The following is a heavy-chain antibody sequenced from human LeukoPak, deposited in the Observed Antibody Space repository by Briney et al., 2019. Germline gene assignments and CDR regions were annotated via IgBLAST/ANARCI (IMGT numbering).Heavy chain of an antibody. J-gene: IGHJ5*02. D-gene: IGHD6-13*01. CDR2: MNPNSGNT. CDR3: ARGGSSSQKNWFDP. Sequence: ASVKVSCKASGYTFTSYDINWVRQATGQGLEWMGWMNPNSGNTGYAQKFQGRVTMTRNTSISTAYMELSSLRSEDTAVYYCARGGSSSQKNWFDPWGQGTLVTVSS. CDR1: GYTFTSYD. V-gene: IGHV1-8*01.